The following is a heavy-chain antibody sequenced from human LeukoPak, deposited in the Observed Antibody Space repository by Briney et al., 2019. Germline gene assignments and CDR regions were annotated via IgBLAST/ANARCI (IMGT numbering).Heavy chain of an antibody. V-gene: IGHV1-69*13. J-gene: IGHJ6*02. D-gene: IGHD1-26*01. Sequence: ASVKVSCKASGGTFSSYAISWVRQAPGQGLEWMGGIIPIFGTANYAQKFQGRVTITADESTSTAYMELSSLRSEDTAVYYCASPYSGSDLTYYYYGMDVWGQGTLVTVSS. CDR3: ASPYSGSDLTYYYYGMDV. CDR2: IIPIFGTA. CDR1: GGTFSSYA.